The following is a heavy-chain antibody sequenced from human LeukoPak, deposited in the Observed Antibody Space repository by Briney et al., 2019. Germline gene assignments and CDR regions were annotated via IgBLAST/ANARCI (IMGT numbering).Heavy chain of an antibody. V-gene: IGHV1-8*01. D-gene: IGHD6-13*01. CDR2: MNPNSGNT. CDR3: ARANTEYSSSWPFDP. CDR1: GYTFTSYN. Sequence: ASVKVSCKASGYTFTSYNINWVRQATGQGLEWMGWMNPNSGNTGYAQKFQGRVTITRNTSISTAYMELSSLRSEDTAVYYCARANTEYSSSWPFDPWGQGTLVTVSS. J-gene: IGHJ5*02.